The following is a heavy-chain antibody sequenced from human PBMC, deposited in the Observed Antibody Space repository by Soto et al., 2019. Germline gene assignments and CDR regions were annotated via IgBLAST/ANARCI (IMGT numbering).Heavy chain of an antibody. V-gene: IGHV1-8*01. D-gene: IGHD2-8*01. Sequence: QVQLVQSGAEVTKPGASVKVSCKASGYTFTSYDINWVRQATGQGLEWMGWMSPNSGATGYAKKFQGRVTMTRDTSISTVYMELRNLRSEDTAIYYCARGVDNGVDVWGQGSTVTVSS. CDR2: MSPNSGAT. J-gene: IGHJ6*02. CDR1: GYTFTSYD. CDR3: ARGVDNGVDV.